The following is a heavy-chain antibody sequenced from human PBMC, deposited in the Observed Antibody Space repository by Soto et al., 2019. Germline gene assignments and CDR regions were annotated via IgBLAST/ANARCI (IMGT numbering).Heavy chain of an antibody. D-gene: IGHD3-10*01. Sequence: GGSLRLSCAASGFTVSSNYMSWVRQAPGKGVEWVSVIYSGGSTYYADSVKGRFTISRDNSKNTLYLQMNSLRAEDTAVYYCARDGRYYGSGSFLNYYYYYMDVWGKGTTVTVSS. CDR3: ARDGRYYGSGSFLNYYYYYMDV. V-gene: IGHV3-66*01. CDR1: GFTVSSNY. J-gene: IGHJ6*03. CDR2: IYSGGST.